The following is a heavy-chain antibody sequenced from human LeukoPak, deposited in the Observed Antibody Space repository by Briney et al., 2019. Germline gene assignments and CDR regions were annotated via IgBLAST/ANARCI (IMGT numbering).Heavy chain of an antibody. V-gene: IGHV4-4*09. CDR3: ARHVLQQQLDGHLYYYYYMDV. Sequence: PSETLSLTCTVSGGSISSYYWSWIRQPPGKGLEWIGYIYTSGSTNYNPPLKSRVTISVDTSKNQFSLKLSPVTAADTAVYYCARHVLQQQLDGHLYYYYYMDVWGKGTTVTVSS. CDR1: GGSISSYY. CDR2: IYTSGST. J-gene: IGHJ6*03. D-gene: IGHD6-13*01.